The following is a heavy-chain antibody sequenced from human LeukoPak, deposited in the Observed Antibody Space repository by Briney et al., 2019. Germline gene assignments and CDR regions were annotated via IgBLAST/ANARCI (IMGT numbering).Heavy chain of an antibody. CDR1: GGTFSSYA. Sequence: SVKVSCKASGGTFSSYAISWVRQAPGQGLEWMGGIIPIFGTANYAQKFQGRVTITADESTSTAYMELSSLRSEDTAVYYCARENYYDSGGYSLVGGYFDYWGQGTLVTVSS. CDR3: ARENYYDSGGYSLVGGYFDY. CDR2: IIPIFGTA. J-gene: IGHJ4*02. D-gene: IGHD3-22*01. V-gene: IGHV1-69*13.